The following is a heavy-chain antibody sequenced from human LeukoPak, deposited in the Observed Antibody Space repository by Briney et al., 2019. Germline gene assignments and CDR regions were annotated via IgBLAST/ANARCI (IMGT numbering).Heavy chain of an antibody. V-gene: IGHV1-2*06. Sequence: ASVKVSYKTSGYTFTGYYIHWVRQAPGQGLEWLGRIDPNSGGTSYAHNFQGRVTMTRDTSISTAYMDLSSLTSHDTAVYYCARDSRVSGDYWGQGTLVTVPS. J-gene: IGHJ4*02. CDR1: GYTFTGYY. CDR3: ARDSRVSGDY. CDR2: IDPNSGGT. D-gene: IGHD2-2*01.